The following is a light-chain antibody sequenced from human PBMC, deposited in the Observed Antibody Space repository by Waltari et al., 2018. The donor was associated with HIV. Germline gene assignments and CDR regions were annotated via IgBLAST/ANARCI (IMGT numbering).Light chain of an antibody. CDR2: GAS. J-gene: IGKJ1*01. CDR1: QSVSSSS. V-gene: IGKV3-20*01. Sequence: IVLTQSPGTLSLSPGERATLSCRASQSVSSSSLAWYQQKPGQAPRLLIYGASSRATGIPDRISGGGSGTEFTLTISRLEPEDFAVYYCHQYGLSPLWTFGQGTKVEIK. CDR3: HQYGLSPLWT.